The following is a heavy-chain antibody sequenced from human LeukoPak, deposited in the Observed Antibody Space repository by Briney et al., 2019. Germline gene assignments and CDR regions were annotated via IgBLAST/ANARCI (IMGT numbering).Heavy chain of an antibody. J-gene: IGHJ4*02. CDR2: ISGSGGST. Sequence: PGGTLRLSCAASGFTFTNYGMTWVRQAPGKGLEWVSSISGSGGSTYYADSVKGRFTISRDNSKNTLYLQMNSLRVEDTAEYYCAREATSYYVYYFDYWGQGTLVTVSS. D-gene: IGHD1-26*01. CDR1: GFTFTNYG. CDR3: AREATSYYVYYFDY. V-gene: IGHV3-23*01.